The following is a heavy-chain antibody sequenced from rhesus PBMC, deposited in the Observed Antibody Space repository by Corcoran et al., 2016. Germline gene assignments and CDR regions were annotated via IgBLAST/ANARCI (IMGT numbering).Heavy chain of an antibody. V-gene: IGHV4-169*01. CDR1: GGSISSSY. J-gene: IGHJ4*01. D-gene: IGHD6-25*01. CDR3: ARAAAQRQLAGYFDY. Sequence: QLQLQESGPGLVKPSETLSVTCAVSGGSISSSYWSWIRQAPGKGLEWIGYIYGSGSSTNYNPALKGRVTLSGDTSKNQFSRKLSSVTAADTAVYYCARAAAQRQLAGYFDYWGQGVLVTVSS. CDR2: IYGSGSST.